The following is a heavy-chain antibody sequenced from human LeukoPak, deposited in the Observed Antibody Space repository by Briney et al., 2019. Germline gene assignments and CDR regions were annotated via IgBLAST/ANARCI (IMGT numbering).Heavy chain of an antibody. Sequence: GGSLRLSCAASGFTVSSNYMSWVRQAPGKGLEWVSVIYSGGSAYYADSVKGRFTISRDNSKNTLYLQMNSLRAEDTALYYCAKDSWYYDSSGYGEIDYWGQGTLVTVSS. V-gene: IGHV3-53*05. CDR1: GFTVSSNY. CDR3: AKDSWYYDSSGYGEIDY. D-gene: IGHD3-22*01. J-gene: IGHJ4*02. CDR2: IYSGGSA.